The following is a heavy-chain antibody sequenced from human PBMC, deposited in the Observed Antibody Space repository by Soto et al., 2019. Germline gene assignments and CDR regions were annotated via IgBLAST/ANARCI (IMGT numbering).Heavy chain of an antibody. D-gene: IGHD2-8*02. Sequence: QVQLQQWGAGLLKPSETLSLTCAVYGGSFSGYDWTWIRQPPGTGLEWIGEINHSGSTNYNPSLKRRVTISVDKSKNQFSLKLTSVTAADTAVYYCARDKITGLFDYGGQGTLVTVCS. CDR1: GGSFSGYD. J-gene: IGHJ4*02. CDR2: INHSGST. V-gene: IGHV4-34*01. CDR3: ARDKITGLFDY.